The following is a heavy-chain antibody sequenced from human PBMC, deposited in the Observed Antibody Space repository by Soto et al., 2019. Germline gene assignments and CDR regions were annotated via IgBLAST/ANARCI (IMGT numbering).Heavy chain of an antibody. V-gene: IGHV4-31*03. CDR2: IYYSGNT. D-gene: IGHD6-19*01. J-gene: IGHJ4*01. Sequence: PSETLSLTCTVSGGSINNAGYYWTCIRQHPRKGLGWIGYIYYSGNTFYNPSLKSRVSISVDTSKNQFSLNLTSVISAVTAVFYCARADWSGWIDYWGHGTLVTVSS. CDR1: GGSINNAGYY. CDR3: ARADWSGWIDY.